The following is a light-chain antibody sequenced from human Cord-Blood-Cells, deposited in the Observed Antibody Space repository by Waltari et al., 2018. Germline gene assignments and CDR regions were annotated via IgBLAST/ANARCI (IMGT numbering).Light chain of an antibody. V-gene: IGKV1-39*01. CDR3: QQSYSTPWT. CDR2: AAS. Sequence: DIQMTQSPSSLSASVGDRVTITCRASQSISSYLNWYQQKPGKAPKHLIYAASSLQSGVPTRFSGSGSGTDVTLTISSLQPEDFATYYCQQSYSTPWTFGQGTKVEIK. J-gene: IGKJ1*01. CDR1: QSISSY.